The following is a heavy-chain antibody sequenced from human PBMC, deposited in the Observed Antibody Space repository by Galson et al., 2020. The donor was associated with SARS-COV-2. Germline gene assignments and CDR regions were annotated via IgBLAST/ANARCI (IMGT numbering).Heavy chain of an antibody. Sequence: TGGSLRLSCAVSGFTFKTYGMHWVRQAPGKGLEWVALVSHDGSHKYFADSVKGRFTISRDNSKNTLYLQMDSLRPEDTAVYYCAKDARDGYGLLGSLDYWGQGTLVTVSS. D-gene: IGHD5-12*01. J-gene: IGHJ4*02. CDR3: AKDARDGYGLLGSLDY. CDR1: GFTFKTYG. CDR2: VSHDGSHK. V-gene: IGHV3-30*18.